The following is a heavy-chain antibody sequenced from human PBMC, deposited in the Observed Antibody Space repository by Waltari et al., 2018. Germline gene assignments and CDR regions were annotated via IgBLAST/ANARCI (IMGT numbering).Heavy chain of an antibody. J-gene: IGHJ6*02. CDR2: IIPIFGTA. Sequence: QVQLVQSGAEVKKPGASVKVSCKASGYTFTSYGISWVRQAPGQGLEWMGWIIPIFGTANYAQKFQGRVTITTDESTSTAYMELSSLRSEDTAVYYCARAFNYGSGMSLDLYYYGMDVWGQGTTVTVSS. V-gene: IGHV1-69*05. D-gene: IGHD3-10*01. CDR3: ARAFNYGSGMSLDLYYYGMDV. CDR1: GYTFTSYG.